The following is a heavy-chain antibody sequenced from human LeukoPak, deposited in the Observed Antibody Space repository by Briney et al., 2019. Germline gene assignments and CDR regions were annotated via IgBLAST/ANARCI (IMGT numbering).Heavy chain of an antibody. CDR1: GFTFDDYG. D-gene: IGHD3-16*01. CDR3: ARGGSHFDY. J-gene: IGHJ4*02. CDR2: ISSSSSYI. Sequence: GGSLRLSCAASGFTFDDYGMSWVRHAPGKGLEWVSSISSSSSYIYYADSVKGRFTISRDNAKNSLYLQMNSLRAEDTAVYYCARGGSHFDYWGQGTLVTVSS. V-gene: IGHV3-21*01.